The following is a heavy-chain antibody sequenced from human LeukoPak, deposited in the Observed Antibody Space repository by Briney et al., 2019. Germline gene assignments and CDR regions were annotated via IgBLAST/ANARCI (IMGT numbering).Heavy chain of an antibody. J-gene: IGHJ4*02. D-gene: IGHD1-7*01. CDR1: GFTFSSYA. CDR2: ISCSGGST. Sequence: GGSLRLSCAASGFTFSSYAMSWVRQPPGEGLEWVSGISCSGGSTYYPDSVKGRFSISRDNSKNTLYLQMNSLRAEDTAVYYCAKEGPTGTTFFDYWGQGTLVTVSS. V-gene: IGHV3-23*01. CDR3: AKEGPTGTTFFDY.